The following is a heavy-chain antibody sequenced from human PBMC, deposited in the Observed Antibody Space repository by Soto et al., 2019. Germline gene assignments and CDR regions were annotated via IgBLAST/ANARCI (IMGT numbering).Heavy chain of an antibody. CDR3: AKPHYYDSSGYGAFDI. D-gene: IGHD3-22*01. CDR1: GFTFSSYG. V-gene: IGHV3-33*06. J-gene: IGHJ3*02. Sequence: GGSLRLSCAASGFTFSSYGMHWVRQAPGKGLEWVAVIWYDGSNKYYADSVKGRFTISRDNSKNTLYLQMNSLRAEDTAVYYCAKPHYYDSSGYGAFDIWGQGTMVTV. CDR2: IWYDGSNK.